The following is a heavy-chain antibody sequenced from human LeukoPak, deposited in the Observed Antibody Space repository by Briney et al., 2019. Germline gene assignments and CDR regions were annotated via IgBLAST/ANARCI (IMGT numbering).Heavy chain of an antibody. CDR3: ARDAALGEQYYFDY. Sequence: PGGSLRLSCAASGFTFSNYWMSWVRQAPGKGLEWVAVISFDGNYKYYADSVKGRFTVSRDDSKNTLYLQMNGLRAEDTAVYYCARDAALGEQYYFDYWGQGTLVTVSS. V-gene: IGHV3-33*08. CDR1: GFTFSNYW. CDR2: ISFDGNYK. J-gene: IGHJ4*02. D-gene: IGHD1/OR15-1a*01.